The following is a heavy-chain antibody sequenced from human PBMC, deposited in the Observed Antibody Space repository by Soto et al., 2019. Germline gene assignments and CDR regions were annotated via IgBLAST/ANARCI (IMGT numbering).Heavy chain of an antibody. Sequence: SETLSLTCTVSGGAITSYYWSWIRQPAGKGLEWIGRIYTSGSTNYNPSLKSRVTMSVGTSKNQFSLKLSSVTAADTAVYYCAREGPGLRYFDWLPRSNYYYGMDVWGQGTTVTVSS. CDR1: GGAITSYY. CDR2: IYTSGST. J-gene: IGHJ6*02. CDR3: AREGPGLRYFDWLPRSNYYYGMDV. V-gene: IGHV4-4*07. D-gene: IGHD3-9*01.